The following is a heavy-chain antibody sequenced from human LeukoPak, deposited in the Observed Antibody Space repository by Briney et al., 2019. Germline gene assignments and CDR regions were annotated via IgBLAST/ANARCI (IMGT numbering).Heavy chain of an antibody. CDR3: ARGTIVRGVINFDY. V-gene: IGHV4-31*11. CDR1: GGSISSGGYS. J-gene: IGHJ4*02. Sequence: SETLSLTCAVSGGSISSGGYSWSWIRQPPGKGLEWIGYIHYSGSTHYSPSLKGRVTISVDTVKKQFSLKLSSVTTADTAVYYCARGTIVRGVINFDYWGQGTLVTVSS. CDR2: IHYSGST. D-gene: IGHD3-10*01.